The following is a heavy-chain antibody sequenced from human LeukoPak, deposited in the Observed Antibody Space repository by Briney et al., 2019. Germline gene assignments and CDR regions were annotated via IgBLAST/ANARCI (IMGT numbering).Heavy chain of an antibody. V-gene: IGHV4-31*03. CDR3: ARALDDYGGNGHFDY. Sequence: SETLSLTCTVSGGSISSGGYYWSWIRQHLGKGLEWIGYIYYSGSTYYNPSLKSRVTISVDTSKNQFSLKLSSVTAADTAVYYCARALDDYGGNGHFDYWGQGTLVTVSS. CDR2: IYYSGST. D-gene: IGHD4-23*01. CDR1: GGSISSGGYY. J-gene: IGHJ4*02.